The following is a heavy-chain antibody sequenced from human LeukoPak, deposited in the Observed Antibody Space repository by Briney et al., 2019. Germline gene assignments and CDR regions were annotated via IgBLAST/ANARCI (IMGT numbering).Heavy chain of an antibody. J-gene: IGHJ3*02. Sequence: GGSLRLSCAASGFNFRSHEMNWVRQAPGKGLEWISYISTLSNTIYYADSVKGRFTISRDNAKNSVYLQMNRLRVEDTAVYYCAKDRAYPNDVFDIWGQGTMVTVSS. D-gene: IGHD2-21*01. CDR1: GFNFRSHE. V-gene: IGHV3-48*03. CDR3: AKDRAYPNDVFDI. CDR2: ISTLSNTI.